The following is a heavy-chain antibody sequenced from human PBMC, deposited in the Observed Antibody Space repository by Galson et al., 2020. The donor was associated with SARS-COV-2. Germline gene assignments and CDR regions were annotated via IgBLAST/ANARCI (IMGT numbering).Heavy chain of an antibody. V-gene: IGHV3-33*01. J-gene: IGHJ4*02. CDR2: IFFDGSDK. Sequence: GESLKISCAASGFTFSSHAMHWVRQAPGKGLEWVAQIFFDGSDKYYGDSVKGRFTISRDSSKNTVYLQMNNLRADDTAVYYCARDGQTSSGWAFDYWGQGTLGTVPS. D-gene: IGHD3-22*01. CDR1: GFTFSSHA. CDR3: ARDGQTSSGWAFDY.